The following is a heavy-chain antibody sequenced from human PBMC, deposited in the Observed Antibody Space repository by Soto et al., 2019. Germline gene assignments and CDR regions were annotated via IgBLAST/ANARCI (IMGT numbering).Heavy chain of an antibody. CDR1: GFSFSDSA. CDR3: LRFRGTAGWYFDL. D-gene: IGHD6-19*01. CDR2: IRSKGNNYAT. V-gene: IGHV3-73*02. J-gene: IGHJ2*01. Sequence: EVQLVESGGGLVQPGGSLKLSCAASGFSFSDSAMHWVRQVSGKGLEWVGRIRSKGNNYATTYGASVKGMFTIPRDDSKSTAYLHLHSLSTEDTAVDSWLRFRGTAGWYFDLWGRGALVTVSS.